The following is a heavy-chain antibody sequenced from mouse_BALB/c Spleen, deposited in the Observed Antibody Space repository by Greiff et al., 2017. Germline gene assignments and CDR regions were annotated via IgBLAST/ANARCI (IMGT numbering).Heavy chain of an antibody. CDR3: ARHYYGYVGAMDY. CDR1: GFTFSSFG. Sequence: EVQLVESGGGLVQPGGSRKLSCAASGFTFSSFGMHWVRQAPEKGLEWVAYISSGSSTIYYADTVKGRFTISRDNPKNTLFLQMPSLRSEDTAMYYCARHYYGYVGAMDYWGQGTSVTVSS. CDR2: ISSGSSTI. J-gene: IGHJ4*01. D-gene: IGHD1-2*01. V-gene: IGHV5-17*02.